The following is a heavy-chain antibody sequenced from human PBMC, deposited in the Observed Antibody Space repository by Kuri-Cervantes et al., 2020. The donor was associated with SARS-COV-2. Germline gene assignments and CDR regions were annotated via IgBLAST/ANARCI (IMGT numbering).Heavy chain of an antibody. V-gene: IGHV2-70*01. CDR3: ARSRYCSGGSCYYFDY. Sequence: SGPTLVKPTETLTLTCTVSGFSLSNARMTVSWIRQPPGKAREWLALVDWDDDKYYSTSLKTRLTISKDTSKNQVVLTMTNMDPVDTATYYCARSRYCSGGSCYYFDYWGQGTLVTVSS. D-gene: IGHD2-15*01. CDR1: GFSLSNARMT. J-gene: IGHJ4*02. CDR2: VDWDDDK.